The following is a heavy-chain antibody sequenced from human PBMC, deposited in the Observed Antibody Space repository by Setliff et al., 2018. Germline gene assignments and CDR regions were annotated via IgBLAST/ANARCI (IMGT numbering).Heavy chain of an antibody. CDR2: IKSKTDGGTT. V-gene: IGHV3-15*01. D-gene: IGHD6-19*01. Sequence: PGGSLRLSCAASGFTFSNAWMSWVRQAPGKGLEWVGRIKSKTDGGTTDYAAPVKGRFTISRDDSKNTLYLQMNSLRVDDTAVYYCVRDPPNSGWAFDYWGQGTLVTVSS. J-gene: IGHJ4*02. CDR1: GFTFSNAW. CDR3: VRDPPNSGWAFDY.